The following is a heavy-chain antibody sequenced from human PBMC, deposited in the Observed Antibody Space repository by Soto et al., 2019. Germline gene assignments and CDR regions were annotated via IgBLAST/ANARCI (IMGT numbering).Heavy chain of an antibody. D-gene: IGHD3-22*01. J-gene: IGHJ6*02. CDR3: ARPYDSSGYDYYYYGMDV. CDR1: GFTFSSYS. CDR2: ISSSSSYI. Sequence: GGSLRLSCAASGFTFSSYSMNWVRQAPGKGLEWVSSISSSSSYIYYADSVKGRFTISRDNAKNSLYLQMNSLRAEDTAVYYCARPYDSSGYDYYYYGMDVWGQGTTVTVSS. V-gene: IGHV3-21*01.